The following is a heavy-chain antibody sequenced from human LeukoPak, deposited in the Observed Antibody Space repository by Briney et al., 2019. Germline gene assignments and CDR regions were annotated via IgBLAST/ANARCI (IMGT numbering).Heavy chain of an antibody. Sequence: SETLSLTCTVSGGSISSHYWTWVRQPPGEGLEWIGQIHYSGKADYNPSLRSRITISVDTSKNQMSLKVTSVTAADTAVYYCARFGVDYDMDVWGQETTVTVS. CDR3: ARFGVDYDMDV. J-gene: IGHJ6*02. CDR1: GGSISSHY. V-gene: IGHV4-59*11. CDR2: IHYSGKA. D-gene: IGHD3-16*01.